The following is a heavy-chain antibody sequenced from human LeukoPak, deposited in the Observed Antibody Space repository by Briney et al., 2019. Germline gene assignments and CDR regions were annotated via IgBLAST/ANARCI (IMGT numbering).Heavy chain of an antibody. D-gene: IGHD6-6*01. CDR2: INSDGSST. CDR1: GFTFSSYW. CDR3: ASRAWAARHVGY. J-gene: IGHJ4*02. Sequence: GGSLRLSCAASGFTFSSYWMHWVRQAPGKGLVWVSRINSDGSSTSYADSVKGRFTISRDNAKNSLYLQMNSLRAEDTAVYYCASRAWAARHVGYWGQGTLVTVSS. V-gene: IGHV3-74*01.